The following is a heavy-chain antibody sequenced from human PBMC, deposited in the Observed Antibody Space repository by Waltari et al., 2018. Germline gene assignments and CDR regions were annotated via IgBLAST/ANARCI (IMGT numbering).Heavy chain of an antibody. D-gene: IGHD5-12*01. CDR3: ARDRLVATMGHDAFDI. CDR2: IIPIFGTA. CDR1: GGTFSSYA. Sequence: QVQLVQSGAEVKKPGSLVKVSCKASGGTFSSYAISWVRQAPGQGLEWKGGIIPIFGTANYAQKCQGRVTITADESTSTAYMELSSLRSEDTAVYYCARDRLVATMGHDAFDIWGQGTMVTVSS. J-gene: IGHJ3*02. V-gene: IGHV1-69*12.